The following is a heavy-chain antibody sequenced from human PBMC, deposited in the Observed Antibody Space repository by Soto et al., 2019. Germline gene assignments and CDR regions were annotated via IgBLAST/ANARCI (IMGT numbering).Heavy chain of an antibody. J-gene: IGHJ4*02. CDR2: INAGNGNT. CDR1: GYTFTSYA. D-gene: IGHD3-22*01. CDR3: ARSDDSSGYYFFSFDY. V-gene: IGHV1-3*01. Sequence: QVQLVQSGAEVEKPGASVKVSCKASGYTFTSYAMHWVRQAPGQRLEWMGWINAGNGNTKYSQKFQGRVTITRDTSASTAYMELSSLRSEDTAVYYCARSDDSSGYYFFSFDYWGQGTLVTVSS.